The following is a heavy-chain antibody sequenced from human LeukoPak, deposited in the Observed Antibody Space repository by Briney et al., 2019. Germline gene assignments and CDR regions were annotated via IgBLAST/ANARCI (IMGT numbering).Heavy chain of an antibody. CDR3: AKDLGTLGVATPGSFDY. V-gene: IGHV3-33*06. CDR1: GFSFNTFG. J-gene: IGHJ4*02. CDR2: YWYDGSDK. Sequence: GGSLRLSCAASGFSFNTFGMHWVRQAPGKGLEWVALYWYDGSDKYYADSVKGRFTISRDNSKNTLYLQMSSLRAEDTAGYYCAKDLGTLGVATPGSFDYWGQGTLVTVSS. D-gene: IGHD7-27*01.